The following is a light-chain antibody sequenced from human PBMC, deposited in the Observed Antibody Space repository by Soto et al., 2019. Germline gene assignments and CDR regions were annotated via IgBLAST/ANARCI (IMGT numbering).Light chain of an antibody. J-gene: IGKJ1*01. CDR2: DAS. V-gene: IGKV1-39*01. CDR3: QQSYSTPPT. CDR1: QSISSW. Sequence: DIQMTQSPSTLSASVGERATITCRASQSISSWLAWYQQKPGKAPKLLIYDASSLQSGVPSRFSGSGSGTDFTLTISSLQPGDFATYYCQQSYSTPPTFGQGTKVDIK.